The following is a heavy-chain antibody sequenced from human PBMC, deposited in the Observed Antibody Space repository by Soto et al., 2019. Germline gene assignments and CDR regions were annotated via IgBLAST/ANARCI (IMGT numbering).Heavy chain of an antibody. CDR3: ARGGSWIQLCTPRTSFDY. J-gene: IGHJ4*02. Sequence: SETLSLTCAVYGGSFSGYYWSWIRQPPGKGLEWIGEINHSGSTNYNPSLKSRVTISVDTSKNQFSLKLSSVTAADTAVYYCARGGSWIQLCTPRTSFDYWGQGTLVTVSS. CDR1: GGSFSGYY. D-gene: IGHD5-18*01. CDR2: INHSGST. V-gene: IGHV4-34*01.